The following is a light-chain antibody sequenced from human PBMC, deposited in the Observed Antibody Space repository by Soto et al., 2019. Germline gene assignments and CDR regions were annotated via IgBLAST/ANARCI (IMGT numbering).Light chain of an antibody. J-gene: IGKJ4*01. CDR3: QQSFSTTQFSFGGGTPQLP. CDR2: TAS. Sequence: DIQMTQSPSSLSASVGDTVTITCRASQTISVYLNWYQQIPGKAPKLLIYTASTLQTGVPSRFSVSGSGTDFTLTIRSLQPEDFATYYCQQSFSTTQFSFGGGTPQLPFGGGTRVEIK. CDR1: QTISVY. V-gene: IGKV1-39*01.